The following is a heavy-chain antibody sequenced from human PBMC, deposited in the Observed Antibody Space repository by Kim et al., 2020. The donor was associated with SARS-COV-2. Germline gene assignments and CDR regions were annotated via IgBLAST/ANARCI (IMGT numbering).Heavy chain of an antibody. Sequence: GGSLRLSCAASGFTFTSYAMSWVRQAPGKGLEWVSAISGSGGSTFYADSVKGRFTISRDNSKNTLYLQMNSLRAEDTAVYYCAKCSGGSCYSSFCCWGQGTLVTVSS. D-gene: IGHD2-15*01. CDR2: ISGSGGST. CDR1: GFTFTSYA. CDR3: AKCSGGSCYSSFCC. V-gene: IGHV3-23*01. J-gene: IGHJ4*02.